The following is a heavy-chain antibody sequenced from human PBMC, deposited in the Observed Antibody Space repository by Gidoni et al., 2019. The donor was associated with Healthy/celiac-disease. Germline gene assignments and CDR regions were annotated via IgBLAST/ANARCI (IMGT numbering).Heavy chain of an antibody. CDR2: INHSGST. V-gene: IGHV4-34*01. CDR1: GGSFSGYY. Sequence: QVQLQQWGAGLLKPSETLSLTCAVYGGSFSGYYWSWIRQPPGKGLEWIGEINHSGSTNYNPSLKSRVTISVDTSKNQFSLKLSSVTAADTAVYYCARGLNRGCSGGSCYPGWFDPWGQGTLVTVSS. CDR3: ARGLNRGCSGGSCYPGWFDP. D-gene: IGHD2-15*01. J-gene: IGHJ5*02.